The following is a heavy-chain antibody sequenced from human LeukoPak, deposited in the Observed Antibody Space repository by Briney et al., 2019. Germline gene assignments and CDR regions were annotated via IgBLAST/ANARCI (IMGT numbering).Heavy chain of an antibody. CDR3: ARDGLDWYSRLGYNWFDP. D-gene: IGHD6-13*01. CDR1: GGSISSSSYY. V-gene: IGHV4-39*07. J-gene: IGHJ5*02. CDR2: IYYSGST. Sequence: PSETLSLTCTVSGGSISSSSYYWGWIRQPPGKGLEWIGSIYYSGSTYYNPSLKSRVTISVDTSKNQFSLKLSSVTAADTAVYYCARDGLDWYSRLGYNWFDPWGQGTLVTVSS.